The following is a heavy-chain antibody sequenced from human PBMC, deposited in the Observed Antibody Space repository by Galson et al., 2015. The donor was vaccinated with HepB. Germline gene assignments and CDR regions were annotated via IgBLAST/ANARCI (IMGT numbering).Heavy chain of an antibody. Sequence: SLRLSCAASGFNVSAYWMHWVRQVPGRGLVWVSRIKRDGSTTTYADSVKGQFTISRDKAKNTLYLQMNSLRPEDTAVYYCTRDLATTFYSYYGMDVWGQATTVTVSS. CDR3: TRDLATTFYSYYGMDV. CDR1: GFNVSAYW. J-gene: IGHJ6*02. D-gene: IGHD1-1*01. CDR2: IKRDGSTT. V-gene: IGHV3-74*01.